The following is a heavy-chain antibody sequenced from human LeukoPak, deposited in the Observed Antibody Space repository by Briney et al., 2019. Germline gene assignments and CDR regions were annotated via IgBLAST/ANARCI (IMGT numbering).Heavy chain of an antibody. J-gene: IGHJ4*02. V-gene: IGHV4-59*08. CDR2: IYYSGRT. CDR3: ARVGEQHHIDY. CDR1: GGSISSYD. Sequence: SETLSLTCTVSGGSISSYDWSWIRQPPGKGLEWIGYIYYSGRTNYNPSLNSPVTISVDTSKNPFSLKPSSVTAADTDVYYCARVGEQHHIDYWGQGTLVPVSS. D-gene: IGHD6-13*01.